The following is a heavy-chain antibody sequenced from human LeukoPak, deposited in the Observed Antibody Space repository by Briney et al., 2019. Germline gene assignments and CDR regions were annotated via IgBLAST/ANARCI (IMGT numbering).Heavy chain of an antibody. J-gene: IGHJ4*02. CDR2: IKQDGSEK. V-gene: IGHV3-7*01. Sequence: GGSLRLSYAASGFTFSSYWMSWVRQAPGKGLEWVANIKQDGSEKYYVDSAKGRFTISRDNAKNSLYLQMNSLRAEDTAVYYCARSRSARGLDYWGQGTLVTVSS. CDR1: GFTFSSYW. CDR3: ARSRSARGLDY.